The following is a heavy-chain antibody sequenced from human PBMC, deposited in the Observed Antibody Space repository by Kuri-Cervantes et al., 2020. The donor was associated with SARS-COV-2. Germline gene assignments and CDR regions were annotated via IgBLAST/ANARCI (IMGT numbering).Heavy chain of an antibody. CDR1: GFTFSSYA. CDR3: ARERTGDIFDY. J-gene: IGHJ4*02. V-gene: IGHV3-30-3*01. CDR2: ISYDGSNK. D-gene: IGHD7-27*01. Sequence: GESLKIFCAASGFTFSSYAMHWVRQAPGKGLEWVAVISYDGSNKYYADSVKGRFTISRDNSKNTLYLQMNSLRAEDTAVYYCARERTGDIFDYWGQGTLVTVSS.